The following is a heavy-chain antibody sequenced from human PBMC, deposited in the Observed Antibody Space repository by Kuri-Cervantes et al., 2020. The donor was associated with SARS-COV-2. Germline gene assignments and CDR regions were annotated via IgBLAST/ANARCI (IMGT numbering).Heavy chain of an antibody. CDR1: GGSLSLHY. CDR3: ARGRITIFGVIKLAYFQH. D-gene: IGHD3-3*01. V-gene: IGHV4-59*11. J-gene: IGHJ1*01. CDR2: ISSIGRT. Sequence: SETLSLTCTVSGGSLSLHYWSWIRQPPGKRLEWIGHISSIGRTTYNPSLKSRLTISLDTSKNQFSLKLSSVTAADTAVYYCARGRITIFGVIKLAYFQHWGQGTLVTVSS.